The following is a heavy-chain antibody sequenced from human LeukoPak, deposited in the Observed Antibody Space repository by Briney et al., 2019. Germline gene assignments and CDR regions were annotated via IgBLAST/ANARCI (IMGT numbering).Heavy chain of an antibody. V-gene: IGHV3-23*01. CDR1: GFTFSSYA. D-gene: IGHD6-13*01. Sequence: GGSLRLSCAASGFTFSSYAMSWVRQAPGKALEWVSAISGSGGSTYYADSVKGRFTISRDNSKNTLYLQMNSLRAEDTAVYYCAKDIVDSSSWKNPKPTTRGYWGQGTLVTVSS. J-gene: IGHJ4*02. CDR3: AKDIVDSSSWKNPKPTTRGY. CDR2: ISGSGGST.